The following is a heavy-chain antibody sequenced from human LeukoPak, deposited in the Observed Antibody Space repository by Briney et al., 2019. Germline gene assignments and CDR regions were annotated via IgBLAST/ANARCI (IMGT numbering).Heavy chain of an antibody. J-gene: IGHJ3*01. CDR3: AGTYFYDSGSPPSDAFDV. D-gene: IGHD3-10*01. CDR1: GFTFSSYW. CDR2: IYDSGST. V-gene: IGHV4-59*08. Sequence: GSLRLSCAVSGFTFSSYWMSWVRQAPGKGLEWIGNIYDSGSTNYSPSLKSRVTFSIDTSKNQFSLRLSSVSATDTAIYYCAGTYFYDSGSPPSDAFDVWGQGTLVTVSS.